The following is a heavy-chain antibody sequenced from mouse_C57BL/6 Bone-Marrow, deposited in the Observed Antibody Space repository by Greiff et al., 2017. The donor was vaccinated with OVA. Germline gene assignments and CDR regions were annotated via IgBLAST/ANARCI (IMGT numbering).Heavy chain of an antibody. J-gene: IGHJ3*01. D-gene: IGHD1-1*01. V-gene: IGHV1-15*01. CDR3: TRAYYYEVWFAY. CDR2: IAPETGGT. Sequence: QVQLQQSGAELVRPGASVTLSCKASGYTFPDYEMHWVKQTPVHGLEWIGAIAPETGGTVYNQKFKGKAILTADKSSSTAYMELRSLTSEDSAVYYCTRAYYYEVWFAYWGQGTLVTVSA. CDR1: GYTFPDYE.